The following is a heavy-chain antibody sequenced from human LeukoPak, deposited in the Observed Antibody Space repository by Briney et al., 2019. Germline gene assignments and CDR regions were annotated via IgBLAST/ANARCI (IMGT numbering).Heavy chain of an antibody. CDR3: APALTMVRGVSNFDY. CDR1: GFTFSSYA. D-gene: IGHD3-10*01. Sequence: GVSLRLSCAASGFTFSSYAMSWVRQAPGKGLEWVSAISGSGGSTYYADSVKGRFTISRDNSKNTLYLQMNSLRAEDTAVYYCAPALTMVRGVSNFDYWGQGTLVTVSS. V-gene: IGHV3-23*01. J-gene: IGHJ4*02. CDR2: ISGSGGST.